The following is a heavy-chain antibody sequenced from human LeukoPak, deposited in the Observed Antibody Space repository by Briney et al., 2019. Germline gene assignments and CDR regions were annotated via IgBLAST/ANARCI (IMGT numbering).Heavy chain of an antibody. CDR2: INQSGST. CDR3: GRRLFIDGWYKT. Sequence: SETLSLTCTVSGGSISSYYWSWIRQPPGKGLEWIGEINQSGSTNYNPSLKSRVIISGDTSKNKVSLKLTSVTAADTAVYFCGRRLFIDGWYKTWGQGTLVSVST. CDR1: GGSISSYY. J-gene: IGHJ5*02. D-gene: IGHD1-1*01. V-gene: IGHV4-34*01.